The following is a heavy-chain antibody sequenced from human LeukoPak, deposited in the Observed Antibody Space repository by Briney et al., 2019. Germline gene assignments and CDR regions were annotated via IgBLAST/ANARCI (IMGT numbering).Heavy chain of an antibody. Sequence: SETLSLTCTVSGGSISSYYWSWIRQPPGKGLEWIGYIYYSGSTNYNPSLKSRVTISVDTSKNRFSLKLSSVTAADTAVYYCARSSGWSKGAFDIWGQGTMVTVSS. CDR2: IYYSGST. J-gene: IGHJ3*02. CDR3: ARSSGWSKGAFDI. D-gene: IGHD6-19*01. CDR1: GGSISSYY. V-gene: IGHV4-59*01.